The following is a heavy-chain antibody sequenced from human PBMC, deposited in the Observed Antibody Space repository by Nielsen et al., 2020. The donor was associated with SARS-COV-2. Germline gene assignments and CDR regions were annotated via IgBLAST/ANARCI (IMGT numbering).Heavy chain of an antibody. Sequence: GGSLRLSCAASGFTFSSYAMSWVRQAPGKGLEWVSAISGSGGSTYYADSVKGRFTISRDNSKNTLYLQMNSLRAEDTAVYYCAKERGYSYGQGYYYYGMDVWGQGTTVTVSS. CDR3: AKERGYSYGQGYYYYGMDV. J-gene: IGHJ6*02. CDR2: ISGSGGST. D-gene: IGHD5-18*01. V-gene: IGHV3-23*01. CDR1: GFTFSSYA.